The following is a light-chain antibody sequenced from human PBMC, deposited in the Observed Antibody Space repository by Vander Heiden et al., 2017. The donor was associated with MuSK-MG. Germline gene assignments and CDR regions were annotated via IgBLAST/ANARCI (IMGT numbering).Light chain of an antibody. V-gene: IGKV3-20*01. J-gene: IGKJ5*01. Sequence: EVVLTQSPGTLSVSPGERATLSCRASQSVSSIYLAWYQQKAGQAPRLLIYGASSRATGIPDRFSGSGSGTDFTLTISRLEPEDFAVYYCQQCGSSITFGQGTRLEIK. CDR2: GAS. CDR1: QSVSSIY. CDR3: QQCGSSIT.